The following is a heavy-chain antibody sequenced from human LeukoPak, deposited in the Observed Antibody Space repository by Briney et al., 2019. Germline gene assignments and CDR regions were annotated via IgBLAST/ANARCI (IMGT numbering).Heavy chain of an antibody. CDR1: GGTFSSYA. Sequence: ASVKVSCKASGGTFSSYAISWVRQAPGQGLEWMGWINPNSGGTNYAQKFQGRVTMTRDTSISTAYMELSRLRSDDTAVYYCARVPSPTAMGFFFDYWGQGTLVTVSS. J-gene: IGHJ4*02. CDR2: INPNSGGT. CDR3: ARVPSPTAMGFFFDY. V-gene: IGHV1-2*02. D-gene: IGHD5-18*01.